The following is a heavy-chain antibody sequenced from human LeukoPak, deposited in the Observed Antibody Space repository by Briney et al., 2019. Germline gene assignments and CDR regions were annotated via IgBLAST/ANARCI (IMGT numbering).Heavy chain of an antibody. Sequence: SVKVSCKASGYTFTGYYIHWVRQAPGQGLEWMGWINPNSGGTNYAQKFQGRVTMTRDTSISTAYMELSRLRSDDTAVYFCASSFPYYYDIAYWGQGTLVTVSS. CDR3: ASSFPYYYDIAY. CDR2: INPNSGGT. CDR1: GYTFTGYY. J-gene: IGHJ4*02. D-gene: IGHD3-22*01. V-gene: IGHV1-2*02.